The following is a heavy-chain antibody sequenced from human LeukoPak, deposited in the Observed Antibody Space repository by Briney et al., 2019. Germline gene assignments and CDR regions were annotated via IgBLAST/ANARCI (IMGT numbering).Heavy chain of an antibody. Sequence: GGSLRLSCAASGFTFSDFWMHWVRQAPGKGLVWVSRINSDGRDTSYADSVKGRFRISRDSTKNTLYLQMNSLRAEDTAVYYCAAQRYGGNRHFDYWGQGTLVTVSS. D-gene: IGHD4-23*01. CDR3: AAQRYGGNRHFDY. CDR2: INSDGRDT. V-gene: IGHV3-74*01. J-gene: IGHJ4*02. CDR1: GFTFSDFW.